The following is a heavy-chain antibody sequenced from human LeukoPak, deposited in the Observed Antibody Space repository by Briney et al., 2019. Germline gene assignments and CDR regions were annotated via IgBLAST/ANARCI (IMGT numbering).Heavy chain of an antibody. CDR3: ARVDIVVVEGPHDAFDI. D-gene: IGHD2-2*03. V-gene: IGHV4-38-2*02. CDR2: IYHSGST. J-gene: IGHJ3*02. Sequence: SSETLSLTCTVSGYSISSGYYWGWIRQPPGKGLEWIGYIYHSGSTYYNPSLKSRVTISADRSKNQFSLKLSSVTAADTAVYYCARVDIVVVEGPHDAFDIWGQGTMVTVSS. CDR1: GYSISSGYY.